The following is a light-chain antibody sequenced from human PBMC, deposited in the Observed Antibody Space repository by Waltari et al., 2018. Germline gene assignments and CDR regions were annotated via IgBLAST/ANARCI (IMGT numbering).Light chain of an antibody. J-gene: IGKJ1*01. V-gene: IGKV1-12*01. CDR1: QGISNW. Sequence: DIQMTQFPYSVSASVGDSVIITCRASQGISNWLAWYQQKPGKAPKLLIYAASILQTGVPSRFSGSGSGTDFTLTISNLQPEDFATYFCQQGNSFPPTFGQGTNVEVK. CDR3: QQGNSFPPT. CDR2: AAS.